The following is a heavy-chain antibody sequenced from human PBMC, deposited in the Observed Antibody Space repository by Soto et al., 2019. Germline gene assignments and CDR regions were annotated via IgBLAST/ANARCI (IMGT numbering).Heavy chain of an antibody. CDR2: ISWNSGSI. CDR3: AKATDCSGGSCYSLDY. V-gene: IGHV3-9*01. CDR1: GFTFDDYA. J-gene: IGHJ4*02. D-gene: IGHD2-15*01. Sequence: DVQLVESGGGLVQPGRSLRLSCAASGFTFDDYAMHWVRQAPGKGLEWVSGISWNSGSIGYADSVKGRFTISRDNAKNSLYLQMNSLRAEDTALYYCAKATDCSGGSCYSLDYWGQGTLVTVSS.